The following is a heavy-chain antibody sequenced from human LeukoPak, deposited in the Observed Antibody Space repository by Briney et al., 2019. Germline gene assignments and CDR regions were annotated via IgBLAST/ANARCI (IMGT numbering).Heavy chain of an antibody. CDR3: AKGEASTLWWSSY. CDR2: ISWDGGST. J-gene: IGHJ4*02. Sequence: GGSLRLSCAASGFTFDDYTMHWVRQAPGKGLEWVSLISWDGGSTYYADSVKGRFTISRDNSKNTLYLQMNSLRAEDTAVYYCAKGEASTLWWSSYWGQGTLVTVSS. CDR1: GFTFDDYT. V-gene: IGHV3-43*01. D-gene: IGHD2-21*01.